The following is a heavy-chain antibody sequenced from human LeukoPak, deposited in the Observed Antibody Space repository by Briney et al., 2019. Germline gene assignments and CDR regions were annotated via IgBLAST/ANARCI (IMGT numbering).Heavy chain of an antibody. CDR2: IYYSGNI. V-gene: IGHV4-39*01. Sequence: PSETLPLTRSVSGGSISSSSYYWGWIRHPPGKGLEWIGSIYYSGNIYYNPSLKSRVTMSVDTSKNQFSLKLSSVTAADTAVYYCVTGRDSSGWPFDYWGQGTLVTVSS. J-gene: IGHJ4*02. CDR3: VTGRDSSGWPFDY. CDR1: GGSISSSSYY. D-gene: IGHD6-19*01.